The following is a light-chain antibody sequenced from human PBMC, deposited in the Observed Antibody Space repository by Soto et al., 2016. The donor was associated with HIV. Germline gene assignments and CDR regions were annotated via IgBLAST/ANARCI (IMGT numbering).Light chain of an antibody. CDR2: KAS. Sequence: DIQMTQSPSTLSASVGDRVTITCRASQNINSWLAWYQQKPGKAPEVLIYKASSVKSGVPSKFSGSISGTEFTLTITTLQPDDFGTYYCQQYDSYPWTFGQGTKVKSN. V-gene: IGKV1-5*03. CDR1: QNINSW. J-gene: IGKJ1*01. CDR3: QQYDSYPWT.